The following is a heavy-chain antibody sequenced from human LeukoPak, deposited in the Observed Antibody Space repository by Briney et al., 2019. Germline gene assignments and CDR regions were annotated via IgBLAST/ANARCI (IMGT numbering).Heavy chain of an antibody. CDR3: ARPRAVSSAESWAYYFDY. CDR1: GFTFSSYS. D-gene: IGHD2/OR15-2a*01. Sequence: PGGSLRLSCAASGFTFSSYSMSWVRQAPGKGLEWVSSISSSSTYIFYADSVKGRFTISRDNAKNSLYLQMNSLRAEDTALYYCARPRAVSSAESWAYYFDYWGQGTLVTVSS. CDR2: ISSSSTYI. V-gene: IGHV3-21*01. J-gene: IGHJ4*02.